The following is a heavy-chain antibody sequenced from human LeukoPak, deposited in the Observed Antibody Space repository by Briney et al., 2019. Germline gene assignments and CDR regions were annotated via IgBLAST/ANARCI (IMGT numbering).Heavy chain of an antibody. J-gene: IGHJ4*02. Sequence: PSETLSLTCRVSGASVSNYYWSWIRQSPGKGLEWIGFFHYSGSTNYNPSLNSRVTTSIDTTMNQLSLTLVSVTAADTAVYFCARHHDGGPKLRLDFWGLGVLVTVSS. CDR3: ARHHDGGPKLRLDF. D-gene: IGHD2-15*01. CDR1: GASVSNYY. V-gene: IGHV4-59*08. CDR2: FHYSGST.